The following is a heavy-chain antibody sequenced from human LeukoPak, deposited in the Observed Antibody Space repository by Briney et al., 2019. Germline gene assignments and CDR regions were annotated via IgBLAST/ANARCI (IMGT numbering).Heavy chain of an antibody. V-gene: IGHV4-61*02. CDR3: ARTAFSSGWYGFDY. D-gene: IGHD6-19*01. Sequence: SQALSLTCTVSGDSLSSGNYSWSWIRQPAGKGLEWIGRIFSSGSTNYNPSLMSRVTISVDTSKNQFSLKLSSVTAADTALYYCARTAFSSGWYGFDYWGQGTLVTVSS. CDR1: GDSLSSGNYS. J-gene: IGHJ4*02. CDR2: IFSSGST.